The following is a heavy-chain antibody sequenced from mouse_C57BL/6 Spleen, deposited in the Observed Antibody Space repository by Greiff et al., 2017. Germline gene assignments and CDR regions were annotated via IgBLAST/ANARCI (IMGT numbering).Heavy chain of an antibody. D-gene: IGHD1-1*01. Sequence: QVQLQQPGAELVKPGASVKMSCKASGYTFTSYWMHWVKQRPGQGLEWIGMIHPNSGSTKYNEKFKSKATLTVDKSSSTVYLQLSSLTSEDSAVYYCARLRSSRCALDYWGQGTSLTVSS. CDR3: ARLRSSRCALDY. CDR1: GYTFTSYW. CDR2: IHPNSGST. J-gene: IGHJ4*01. V-gene: IGHV1-64*01.